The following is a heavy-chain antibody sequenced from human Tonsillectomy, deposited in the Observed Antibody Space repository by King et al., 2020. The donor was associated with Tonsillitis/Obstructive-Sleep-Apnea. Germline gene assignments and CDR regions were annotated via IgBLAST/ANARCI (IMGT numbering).Heavy chain of an antibody. J-gene: IGHJ5*02. CDR1: GSTFGDYA. D-gene: IGHD3-22*01. Sequence: VQLVESGGGLVQPGRSLRLSCTASGSTFGDYAMSWVRQAPGKGLEWVGFIRSKAYGGTTEYAASVKGRFTISRDDSKSIAYLQMNSLKTEDTAVYYCTRVAYYYDSSGYEGWFDPWGQGTLVTVSS. CDR2: IRSKAYGGTT. CDR3: TRVAYYYDSSGYEGWFDP. V-gene: IGHV3-49*04.